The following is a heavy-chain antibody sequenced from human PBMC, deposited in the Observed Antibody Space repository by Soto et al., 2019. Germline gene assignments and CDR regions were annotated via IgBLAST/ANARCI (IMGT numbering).Heavy chain of an antibody. Sequence: QITLKESGPTLVKPTQTLTLTCTFSGFSLSTSGVGVDWIRQPPGKALEWLALIYWDDDKRYSPSLKSRLTITTDTSKKQVVLTMTNMDPVDTATYYCAHTSIAARENYYYAMDVWGQGTTVTVSS. CDR3: AHTSIAARENYYYAMDV. CDR1: GFSLSTSGVG. J-gene: IGHJ6*02. D-gene: IGHD6-6*01. CDR2: IYWDDDK. V-gene: IGHV2-5*02.